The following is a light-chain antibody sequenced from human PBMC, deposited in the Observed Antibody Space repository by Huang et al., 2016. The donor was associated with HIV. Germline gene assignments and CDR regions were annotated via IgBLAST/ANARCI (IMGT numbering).Light chain of an antibody. J-gene: IGKJ1*01. CDR2: LAS. V-gene: IGKV4-1*01. CDR3: QQYYSTPA. CDR1: QSVLDSSNNKNY. Sequence: DIVMTQSPDSLPVSLGEIATINCKSRQSVLDSSNNKNYFAWYQHKPGQPPQLLLYLASVRESGGPERFRGSGSGTEFTLTINNLQAEDVAVYYCQQYYSTPACGQGTNVDI.